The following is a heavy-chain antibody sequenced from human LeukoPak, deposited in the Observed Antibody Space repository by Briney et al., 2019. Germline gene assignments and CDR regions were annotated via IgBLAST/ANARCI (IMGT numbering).Heavy chain of an antibody. CDR3: ARDSGYGLAFDY. D-gene: IGHD5-12*01. CDR1: GFTFSSYE. CDR2: ISSSSSYI. V-gene: IGHV3-21*01. Sequence: GGSLRLSCAASGFTFSSYEMNWVRQAPGKGLEWVSSISSSSSYIYYADSVKGRFTISRDNAKNSLYLQMNSLRAEDTAVYYCARDSGYGLAFDYWGQGTLVTVSS. J-gene: IGHJ4*02.